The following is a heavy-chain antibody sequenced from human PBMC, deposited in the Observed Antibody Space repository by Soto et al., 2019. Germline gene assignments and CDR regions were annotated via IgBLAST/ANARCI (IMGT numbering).Heavy chain of an antibody. J-gene: IGHJ1*01. D-gene: IGHD2-21*01. V-gene: IGHV1-3*01. Sequence: QVQLVQPGDEVTPPGASVKVSCRTSGYTFNDDALHWVLQSPGQGLEWMGWVNGDNGVTKFSQKFQGRDTITRDTFATTAYIEQSSLRSADTAVYVCTRINRGTDRYYGFEMCGHWIANTVAEFF. CDR3: TRINRGTDRYYGFEMCGHWIANTVAEFF. CDR2: VNGDNGVT. CDR1: GYTFNDDA.